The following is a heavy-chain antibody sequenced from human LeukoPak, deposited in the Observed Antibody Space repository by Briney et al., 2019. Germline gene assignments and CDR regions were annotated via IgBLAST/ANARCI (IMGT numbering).Heavy chain of an antibody. D-gene: IGHD3-3*01. CDR2: IYYSGST. Sequence: PSQTLSLTCTVSGGSISSGDYYWSWIRQSPGKGLEWIGYIYYSGSTYYNPSLKSRLTISVDTSKNQFSLKLSSVTAADTAVYSCARGLYDFWSGPLYFDYWGQGTLVTVSS. V-gene: IGHV4-30-4*01. CDR1: GGSISSGDYY. J-gene: IGHJ4*02. CDR3: ARGLYDFWSGPLYFDY.